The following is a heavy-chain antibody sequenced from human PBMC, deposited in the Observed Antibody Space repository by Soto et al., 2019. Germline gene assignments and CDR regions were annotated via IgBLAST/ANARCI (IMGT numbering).Heavy chain of an antibody. CDR3: ASSLYNSSSFDY. Sequence: ASVKVSCKASGFTFTGYYIHWVRQAPGQGLEWMGWINPNSGGTSYAQNFQGRVTMTRDTSISTAYMELSRLRSDDTAVYYCASSLYNSSSFDYWGQGPLVTVS. CDR2: INPNSGGT. D-gene: IGHD6-13*01. J-gene: IGHJ4*02. V-gene: IGHV1-2*02. CDR1: GFTFTGYY.